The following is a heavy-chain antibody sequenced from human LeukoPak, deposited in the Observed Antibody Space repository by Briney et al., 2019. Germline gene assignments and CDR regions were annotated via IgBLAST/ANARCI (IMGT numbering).Heavy chain of an antibody. J-gene: IGHJ4*02. V-gene: IGHV3-33*06. CDR1: GFTFSHYG. CDR3: AKDAQRGFDYSNSLDK. D-gene: IGHD4-11*01. CDR2: IWFDGTNS. Sequence: PGRSLRLSCATSGFTFSHYGMHWVRQAPGKGLEWVAVIWFDGTNSFYGDPVKGRFTISRDNFQRTVYLQMNSLRAEDTAVYYCAKDAQRGFDYSNSLDKWGQGTLVTVSS.